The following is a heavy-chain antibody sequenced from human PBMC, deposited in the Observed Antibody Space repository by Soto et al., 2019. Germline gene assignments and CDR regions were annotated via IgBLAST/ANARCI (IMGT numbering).Heavy chain of an antibody. CDR3: AREGVCRGSGGSRDAFDI. CDR1: GGTFSSYA. CDR2: IIPIFGTA. J-gene: IGHJ3*02. D-gene: IGHD2-15*01. Sequence: QVQLVQSGAEVKKPGSSVKVSCKASGGTFSSYAISWVRQAPGQGLEWMGGIIPIFGTANYAQKFQGRVTITADESTSTAYMELSSLRSEDTAVYYCAREGVCRGSGGSRDAFDIWGQGTMVTVSS. V-gene: IGHV1-69*12.